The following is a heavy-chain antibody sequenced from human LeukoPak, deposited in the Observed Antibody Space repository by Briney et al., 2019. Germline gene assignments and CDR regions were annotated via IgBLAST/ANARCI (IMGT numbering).Heavy chain of an antibody. CDR3: ARDLVAAYYYYYYGMDV. D-gene: IGHD6-19*01. Sequence: GGSLRLSCAASGFTFSSYEMNWVRQAPGKGLEWVSYISSSGSTIYYADSVKGRFTISRDNAKNSLYLQMNSLRAEDTAVYYCARDLVAAYYYYYYGMDVWGQGTTVNVSS. V-gene: IGHV3-48*03. J-gene: IGHJ6*02. CDR1: GFTFSSYE. CDR2: ISSSGSTI.